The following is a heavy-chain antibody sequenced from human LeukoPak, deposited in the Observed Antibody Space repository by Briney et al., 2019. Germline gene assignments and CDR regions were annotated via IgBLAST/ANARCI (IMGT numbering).Heavy chain of an antibody. Sequence: GGSLRLSCAASGFTFSSYAMHWVRQAPGKGLEWVAVISYDGSNKYYADSVKGRFTISRDNAKNSLYLQMNSLRVEDTAVYFCAREGTALDNWGQGTLVTVSS. CDR3: AREGTALDN. V-gene: IGHV3-30-3*01. CDR1: GFTFSSYA. CDR2: ISYDGSNK. D-gene: IGHD5-18*01. J-gene: IGHJ4*02.